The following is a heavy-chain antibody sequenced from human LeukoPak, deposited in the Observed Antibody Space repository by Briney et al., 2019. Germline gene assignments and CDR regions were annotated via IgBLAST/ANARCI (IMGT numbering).Heavy chain of an antibody. D-gene: IGHD4-17*01. Sequence: PSETLSLTCTVSGGSISSYYWSWIRQPPGKGLEWIGYIYYSGSTNYNPSLKSRVTISVDTSKNQFSLKLSSVTAADTAVYYCARDGYGYGDYYYYYYMDVWGKGTTVTVSS. J-gene: IGHJ6*03. CDR2: IYYSGST. CDR3: ARDGYGYGDYYYYYYMDV. CDR1: GGSISSYY. V-gene: IGHV4-59*01.